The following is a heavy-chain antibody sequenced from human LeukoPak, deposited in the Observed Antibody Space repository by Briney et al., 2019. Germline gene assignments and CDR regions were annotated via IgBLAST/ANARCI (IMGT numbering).Heavy chain of an antibody. V-gene: IGHV3-53*01. CDR2: IYSDNT. CDR3: AKDSAKKYDDY. CDR1: GFTVSSNS. D-gene: IGHD2/OR15-2a*01. Sequence: GGSLRLSCTVSGFTVSSNSMSRVRQAPGKGLEWVSFIYSDNTHYSDSVKGRFTISRENSKNTLYLQMNSLRAEDTAVYYCAKDSAKKYDDYWGQGTLVTVSS. J-gene: IGHJ4*02.